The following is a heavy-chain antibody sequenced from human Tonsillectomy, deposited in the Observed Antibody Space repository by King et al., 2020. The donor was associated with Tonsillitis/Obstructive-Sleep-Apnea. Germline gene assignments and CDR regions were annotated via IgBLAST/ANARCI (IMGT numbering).Heavy chain of an antibody. CDR2: ISGTGSTI. CDR1: GFTFSYYS. CDR3: ARESVYYYYMDV. Sequence: VQLVESGGGLVQPGGSLRLSCAVTGFTFSYYSMNWVRQAPGRGLEWISYISGTGSTIYYADSVKGRITLSRDNANNSLYLQMNSLRDDDTAVYYCARESVYYYYMDVWGKGTTVTVSS. V-gene: IGHV3-48*02. J-gene: IGHJ6*03.